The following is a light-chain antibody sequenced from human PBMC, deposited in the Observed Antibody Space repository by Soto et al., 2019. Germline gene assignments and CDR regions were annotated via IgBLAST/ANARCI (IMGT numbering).Light chain of an antibody. Sequence: EIVLTQSPATLSLSPGERATLSCRASQSVGSNLSWYQQKPGQPPRLLIYDASNRATGIPARFSGSGSGTAFTLTISSLESEDFPVYYCQKRSDWLCTFGPGTKVEIK. CDR3: QKRSDWLCT. CDR1: QSVGSN. CDR2: DAS. J-gene: IGKJ3*01. V-gene: IGKV3-11*01.